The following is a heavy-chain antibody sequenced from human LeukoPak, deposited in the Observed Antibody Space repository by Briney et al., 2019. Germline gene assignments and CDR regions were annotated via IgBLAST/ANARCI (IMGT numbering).Heavy chain of an antibody. V-gene: IGHV3-48*01. CDR1: GLTFNYYS. CDR2: IRSRDGTV. J-gene: IGHJ3*02. Sequence: GGSLRLSCVASGLTFNYYSMNWARKAPGKGLEWISYIRSRDGTVSYADSVEGRFTISTDTAKTSLFLQMNGLSADDTAVYYCVRDQAYAFDIWGQGTMVTVSS. CDR3: VRDQAYAFDI.